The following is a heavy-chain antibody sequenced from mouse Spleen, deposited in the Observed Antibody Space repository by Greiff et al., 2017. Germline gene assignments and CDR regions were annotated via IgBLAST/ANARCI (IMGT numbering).Heavy chain of an antibody. CDR3: ARSYSN. CDR1: GYTFTSYW. J-gene: IGHJ2*01. Sequence: QVQLKQPGAELVKPGASVKLSCKASGYTFTSYWMQWVKQRPGQGLEWIGEIDPSDSYTNYNQKFKGKATLTVDTSSSTAYMQLSSLTSEDSAVYYCARSYSNWGQGTTLTVSS. V-gene: IGHV1-50*01. D-gene: IGHD2-5*01. CDR2: IDPSDSYT.